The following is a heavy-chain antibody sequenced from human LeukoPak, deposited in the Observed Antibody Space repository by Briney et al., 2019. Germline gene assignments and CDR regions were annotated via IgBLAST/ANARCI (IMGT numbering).Heavy chain of an antibody. D-gene: IGHD3-10*01. CDR2: VYHSGNT. Sequence: SETLSLTCAVSGYSISSGYFWGWIRQPPGRRLEWIGTVYHSGNTYYNPSLKSRLTISVDTSKNQFSLTLSPVTAADTAVYYCARRYYYGSGVFDYWGQGALVTVSS. CDR1: GYSISSGYF. CDR3: ARRYYYGSGVFDY. V-gene: IGHV4-38-2*01. J-gene: IGHJ4*02.